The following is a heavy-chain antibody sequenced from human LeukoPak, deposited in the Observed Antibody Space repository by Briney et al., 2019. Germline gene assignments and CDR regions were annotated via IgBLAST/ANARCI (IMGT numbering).Heavy chain of an antibody. CDR1: GGSISSYY. CDR2: IYYSGST. V-gene: IGHV4-59*01. Sequence: SETLSLTCTVTGGSISSYYWSWIRQPPGKGLEWIGYIYYSGSTNYNPSLKSRVTISVDTTKNQFSLKLSSVTAADTAVYYCARGLDTAMAYNWFDPWGQGTLVTVSS. D-gene: IGHD5-18*01. CDR3: ARGLDTAMAYNWFDP. J-gene: IGHJ5*02.